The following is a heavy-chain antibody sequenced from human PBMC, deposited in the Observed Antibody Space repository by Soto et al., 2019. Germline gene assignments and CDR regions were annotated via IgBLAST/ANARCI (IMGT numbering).Heavy chain of an antibody. Sequence: SETPALTCTVSGGSVSSSEDYWGWIRQPPGKGLEWIGSIYYSGSTYYNPSLKSRVTISVDTSKNQFSLKLSSVTAADTAVYYCAKSEGDAMTGPFDWWGQGTLVTVSS. V-gene: IGHV4-39*05. CDR2: IYYSGST. D-gene: IGHD1-20*01. CDR1: GGSVSSSEDY. J-gene: IGHJ4*02. CDR3: AKSEGDAMTGPFDW.